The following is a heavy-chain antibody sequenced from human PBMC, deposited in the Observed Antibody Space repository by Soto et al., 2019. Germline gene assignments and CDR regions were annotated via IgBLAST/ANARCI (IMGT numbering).Heavy chain of an antibody. CDR2: IIPIFGTA. CDR1: GGTFSSYA. CDR3: AREGQPGIAAAGTLHYYYYGMDV. J-gene: IGHJ6*02. Sequence: SVKVSCKASGGTFSSYAISWVRQAPGQGLEWMGGIIPIFGTANYAQKFQGRVTITADESTSTAYMELSSLRSEDTAVYYCAREGQPGIAAAGTLHYYYYGMDVWG. V-gene: IGHV1-69*13. D-gene: IGHD6-25*01.